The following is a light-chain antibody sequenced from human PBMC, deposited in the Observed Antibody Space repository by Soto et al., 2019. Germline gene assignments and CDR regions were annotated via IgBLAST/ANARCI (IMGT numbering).Light chain of an antibody. CDR1: QSVSDW. CDR3: QQYNSYTWT. J-gene: IGKJ1*01. V-gene: IGKV1-5*01. Sequence: DIQMTQSPSTLSASVGDRVTITCRASQSVSDWLAWYQLKPGKAPKLLIYDASSLESAVPSRFSGSGSGTEFTLTISSLQPDDFATYYCQQYNSYTWTFGQGTKVEIK. CDR2: DAS.